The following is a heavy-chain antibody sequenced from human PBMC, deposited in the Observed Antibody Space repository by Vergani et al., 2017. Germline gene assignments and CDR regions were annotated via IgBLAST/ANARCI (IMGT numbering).Heavy chain of an antibody. CDR2: LTGGGGST. CDR1: GFTFSTYA. V-gene: IGHV3-23*01. D-gene: IGHD1-26*01. Sequence: EVQLLESGGSLKQPGGSVRLSCAASGFTFSTYAMHWVRQAPGKGLEWVSALTGGGGSTYYADSFKGRFIISRDNSRDTMYLQMNSLRPEDTATYYCVKDDGSCERFFDSWCQGTLVTVSS. J-gene: IGHJ4*02. CDR3: VKDDGSCERFFDS.